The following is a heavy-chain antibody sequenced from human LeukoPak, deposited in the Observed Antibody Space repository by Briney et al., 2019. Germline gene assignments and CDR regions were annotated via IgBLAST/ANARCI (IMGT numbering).Heavy chain of an antibody. Sequence: GASVKVSCKASGYTFTGYYMHWVRQAPGQGLGWMGRINPNSGGTNYAQKFQGRVTMTRGTSISTAYMELSRLRSDDTAVYYCARESSYGYHYFDYWGQGTLVTVSS. D-gene: IGHD5-18*01. J-gene: IGHJ4*02. V-gene: IGHV1-2*06. CDR1: GYTFTGYY. CDR3: ARESSYGYHYFDY. CDR2: INPNSGGT.